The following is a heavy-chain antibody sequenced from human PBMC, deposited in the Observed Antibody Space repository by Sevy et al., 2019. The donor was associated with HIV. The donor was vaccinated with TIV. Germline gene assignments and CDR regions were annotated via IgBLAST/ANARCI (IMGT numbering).Heavy chain of an antibody. CDR1: GYTLTELS. Sequence: ASVKVSCKVSGYTLTELSMHWVRQAPGKGLEWMGGFDPEDGETIYAQKFQGRVTMTEDTSTDTAYMELSSLRSEDTAVYYCATDRPYDSSGYWLFDYWGQEPWSPSPQ. V-gene: IGHV1-24*01. CDR2: FDPEDGET. J-gene: IGHJ4*01. D-gene: IGHD3-22*01. CDR3: ATDRPYDSSGYWLFDY.